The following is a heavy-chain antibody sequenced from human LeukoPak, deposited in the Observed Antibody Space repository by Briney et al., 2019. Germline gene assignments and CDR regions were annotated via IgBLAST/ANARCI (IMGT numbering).Heavy chain of an antibody. Sequence: PGGSLRLSCAASGFTFSSYSMNWVRQAPGKGLEWVSSISSSSSYIYYADSVKGRFTISRDNAKNSLYLQMNSLRAEDTAVYYCARWGNHYGDHPSEYYYGMDVWGKGTTVTVSS. CDR2: ISSSSSYI. J-gene: IGHJ6*04. CDR1: GFTFSSYS. CDR3: ARWGNHYGDHPSEYYYGMDV. D-gene: IGHD4-17*01. V-gene: IGHV3-21*01.